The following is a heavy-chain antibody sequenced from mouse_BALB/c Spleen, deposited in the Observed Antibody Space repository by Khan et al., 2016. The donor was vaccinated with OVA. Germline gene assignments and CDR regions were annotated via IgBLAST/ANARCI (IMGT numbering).Heavy chain of an antibody. J-gene: IGHJ3*01. CDR3: ARGGYSVFAD. CDR1: GYTFTDYI. CDR2: IFPGSDTP. V-gene: IGHV1-77*01. Sequence: QVQLQQSGPGLVKPGASLKVSCKASGYTFTDYIIGWVKQSTRQGLEWIGDIFPGSDTPYYNENFKDKATLTADKSSYTAYMQLSSLTSEDSAVWFWARGGYSVFADWGQGTLVTVSA.